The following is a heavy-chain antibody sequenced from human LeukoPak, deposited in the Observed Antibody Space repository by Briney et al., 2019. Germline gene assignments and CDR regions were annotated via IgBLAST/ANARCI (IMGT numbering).Heavy chain of an antibody. CDR2: ISSSSSYT. CDR1: GFTFSDYY. V-gene: IGHV3-11*06. Sequence: GGSLRLSCAASGFTFSDYYMSWIRQAPGKGLEWVSYISSSSSYTNYADSVKGRFTISRDNAKNSLYLQKNSLRAEDTAVYYCAGGIADSSGYYLAYWGQGTLVTVSS. J-gene: IGHJ4*02. D-gene: IGHD3-22*01. CDR3: AGGIADSSGYYLAY.